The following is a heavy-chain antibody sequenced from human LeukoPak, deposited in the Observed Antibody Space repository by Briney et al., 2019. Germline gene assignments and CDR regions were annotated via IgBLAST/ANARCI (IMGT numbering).Heavy chain of an antibody. Sequence: SETLSLTCTVSGGSVSSGSYYWSWIRQPPGKGLEWIGYIYYSGSTNYNPSLKSRVTISVDTSKNQFSLKLSSVTAADTAVYYCGTRRHEGEWLLYYYGMDVWGQGTTVTVSS. V-gene: IGHV4-61*01. CDR3: GTRRHEGEWLLYYYGMDV. D-gene: IGHD3-3*01. CDR1: GGSVSSGSYY. J-gene: IGHJ6*02. CDR2: IYYSGST.